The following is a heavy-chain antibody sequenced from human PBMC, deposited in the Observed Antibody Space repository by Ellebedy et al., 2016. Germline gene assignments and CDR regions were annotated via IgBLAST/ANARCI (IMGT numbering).Heavy chain of an antibody. CDR3: ARERVTGYFDY. J-gene: IGHJ4*02. D-gene: IGHD1-14*01. V-gene: IGHV1-3*01. Sequence: KFQGRVTITRDTSASTAYMELSSLRSEDAAVYYCARERVTGYFDYWGQGTLVTVSS.